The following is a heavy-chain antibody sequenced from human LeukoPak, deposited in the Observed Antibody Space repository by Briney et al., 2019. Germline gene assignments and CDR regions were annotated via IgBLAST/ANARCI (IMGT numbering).Heavy chain of an antibody. CDR3: ARLGVATPGGYYYYYMDV. Sequence: PSETLSLTCTVSGASISKDYWAWIRQPPGKGLEWIGYVIHSDFNKANGDITNYNPSLESRVTMSVDTSKNQFSLKLSSVTAADTAVYYCARLGVATPGGYYYYYMDVWGKGTTVTVSS. CDR2: VIHSDFNKANGDIT. D-gene: IGHD5-12*01. CDR1: GASISKDY. J-gene: IGHJ6*03. V-gene: IGHV4-59*12.